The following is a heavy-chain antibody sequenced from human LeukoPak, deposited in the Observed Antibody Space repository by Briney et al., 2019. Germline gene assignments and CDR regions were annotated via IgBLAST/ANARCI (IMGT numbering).Heavy chain of an antibody. J-gene: IGHJ4*02. V-gene: IGHV4-39*07. Sequence: SETLSLTCTVSSGSIGSSSYCWGWVRQPPGEGLEWVGIIYSSGSTYYNPSLKSRVSISADRSKNQFSLKLSSVTAVDTAVYYCARYGRMASSGWYYDYWGQGALVTVSS. D-gene: IGHD6-19*01. CDR2: IYSSGST. CDR3: ARYGRMASSGWYYDY. CDR1: SGSIGSSSYC.